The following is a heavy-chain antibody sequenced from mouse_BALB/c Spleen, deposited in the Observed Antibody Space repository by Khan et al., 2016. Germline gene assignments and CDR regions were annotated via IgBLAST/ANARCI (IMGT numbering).Heavy chain of an antibody. J-gene: IGHJ3*01. CDR3: ARQGPYGKGY. D-gene: IGHD2-1*01. CDR2: ISSGGGST. V-gene: IGHV5-12-1*01. CDR1: GFAFSSYD. Sequence: VELVESGGGLVKPGGSLKLSCAASGFAFSSYDMTWVRQTPEKRLEWVAYISSGGGSTDYPDTVKGRFTISRDNAKNTLYLQMSSLKAEDTAMYYCARQGPYGKGYWGQGTLVTVSA.